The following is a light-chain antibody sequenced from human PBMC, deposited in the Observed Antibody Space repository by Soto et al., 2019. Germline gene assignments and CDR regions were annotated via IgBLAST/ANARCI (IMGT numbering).Light chain of an antibody. CDR1: QSISAN. V-gene: IGKV3-15*01. CDR2: DAS. CDR3: QHYDDWPLA. Sequence: EIVMTQSPATLSVSPGDRATLSCRASQSISANLAWYQQKPGQAPRLLVYDASTRATDFPDRFSGSGSGTEFTLTITSLQSDDSATYICQHYDDWPLAFGGGTKVEIK. J-gene: IGKJ4*01.